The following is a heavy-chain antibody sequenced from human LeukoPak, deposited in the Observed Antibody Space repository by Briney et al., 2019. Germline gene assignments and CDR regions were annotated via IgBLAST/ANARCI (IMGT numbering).Heavy chain of an antibody. J-gene: IGHJ4*02. CDR2: IIPIFGTA. CDR3: AKSKVGRTRIVVIPYYFDY. Sequence: ASVKVSCKASGGTFISYAISWVRQAPGQGLEWMGGIIPIFGTANYAQKFQGRVTITTDESTSTAYMELSSLRSEDTAVYYCAKSKVGRTRIVVIPYYFDYWGQGTLVTVSS. V-gene: IGHV1-69*05. CDR1: GGTFISYA. D-gene: IGHD3-22*01.